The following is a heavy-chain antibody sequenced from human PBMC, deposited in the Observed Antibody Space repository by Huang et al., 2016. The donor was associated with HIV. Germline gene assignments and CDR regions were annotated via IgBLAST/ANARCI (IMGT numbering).Heavy chain of an antibody. CDR2: ISYDAKTK. J-gene: IGHJ4*02. CDR1: GFTFSSYG. D-gene: IGHD6-13*01. CDR3: AKGGSAAAVLDF. Sequence: QVQLVESGGGVVQPGRSVRISCAASGFTFSSYGMHWVRQAPGKGLEWVAVISYDAKTKYYADSVKGRFSISRDNSKTTVYLQLNSLRLEDTAVYYCAKGGSAAAVLDFWGQGTLVTVSS. V-gene: IGHV3-30*18.